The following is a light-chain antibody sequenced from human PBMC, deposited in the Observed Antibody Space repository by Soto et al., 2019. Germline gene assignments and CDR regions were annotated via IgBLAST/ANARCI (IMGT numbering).Light chain of an antibody. CDR1: SSNIGAGFD. CDR2: RNT. Sequence: QSVLTQPPSVSGAPGQTVTISCTGSSSNIGAGFDVHWFQQLPGTAPTLLIYRNTNRPSGVPDRFSGSKSGTSASLAITGLQAEDESDYYCQSYDSSLSGSIFXTGTKVTVL. CDR3: QSYDSSLSGSI. J-gene: IGLJ1*01. V-gene: IGLV1-40*01.